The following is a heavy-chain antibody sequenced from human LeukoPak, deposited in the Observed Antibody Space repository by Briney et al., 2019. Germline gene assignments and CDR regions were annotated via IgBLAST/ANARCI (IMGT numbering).Heavy chain of an antibody. Sequence: SETLSLTCTVSGGSISSYYWSWIRQPPGKGLEWIGYIYYSGSTNYNPSLKSRVTISVDTSKNQFSLKLSSVTAADTAVYYCARVEEGYGSGRRENYYYYYMDVWGRGTTVTISS. CDR3: ARVEEGYGSGRRENYYYYYMDV. J-gene: IGHJ6*03. D-gene: IGHD3-10*01. CDR2: IYYSGST. V-gene: IGHV4-59*01. CDR1: GGSISSYY.